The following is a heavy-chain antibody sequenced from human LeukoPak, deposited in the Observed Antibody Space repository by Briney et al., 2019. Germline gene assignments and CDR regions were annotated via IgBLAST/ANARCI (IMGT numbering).Heavy chain of an antibody. CDR1: GGSISSYY. Sequence: PSETLSLTCTVSGGSISSYYWSWIRQPPGKGLEWIGYIYYSGSTNYNPSHKSRVTISVETSKNQYSLKLSSVTAADTAVYYCARYSSYWSFDFWGQGTLVTVSS. D-gene: IGHD6-19*01. J-gene: IGHJ4*02. V-gene: IGHV4-59*01. CDR2: IYYSGST. CDR3: ARYSSYWSFDF.